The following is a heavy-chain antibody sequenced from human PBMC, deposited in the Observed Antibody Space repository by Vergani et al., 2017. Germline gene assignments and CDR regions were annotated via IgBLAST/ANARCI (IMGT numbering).Heavy chain of an antibody. D-gene: IGHD6-19*01. CDR2: IYYSGST. CDR3: ARSSSGWPTDNWYFDL. CDR1: GGSISSYY. J-gene: IGHJ2*01. V-gene: IGHV4-59*01. Sequence: QVQLQESGPGLVKPSETLSLTCTVSGGSISSYYWSWIRQPPGKGLEWIGYIYYSGSTNYNPSLKSRVTIAVDTSENQFSLKLSSVTAEDTAVYYCARSSSGWPTDNWYFDLWGRGTLVTVSS.